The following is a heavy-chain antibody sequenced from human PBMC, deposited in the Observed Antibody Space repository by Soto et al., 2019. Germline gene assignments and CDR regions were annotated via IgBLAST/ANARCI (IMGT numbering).Heavy chain of an antibody. D-gene: IGHD2-2*01. CDR3: ARDLIGYQLLLGQSWFDP. CDR1: CYTFTSYG. V-gene: IGHV1-18*04. J-gene: IGHJ5*02. CDR2: ISAYNGNT. Sequence: ASVKVSCKASCYTFTSYGISWVRQAPGQGLEWMGWISAYNGNTNYAQKLQGRVTMTTDTSTSTAYMELRSLRSDDAAVYYCARDLIGYQLLLGQSWFDPWGQGTLVIVSS.